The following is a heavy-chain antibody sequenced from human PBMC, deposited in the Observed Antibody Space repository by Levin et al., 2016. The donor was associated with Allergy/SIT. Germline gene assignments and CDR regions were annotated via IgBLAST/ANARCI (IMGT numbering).Heavy chain of an antibody. CDR2: VSGDEGYI. CDR1: GFTYRDYS. J-gene: IGHJ5*02. D-gene: IGHD3-10*01. CDR3: AKGKGSGELDWFDP. V-gene: IGHV3-23*01. Sequence: GESLKISCAASGFTYRDYSMSWVRQAPGKGLEWVSAVSGDEGYIQYADSVKGRFTISRDNSQNTLSLQMNSLRAEDTAVYYCAKGKGSGELDWFDPWGRGTLVTVSS.